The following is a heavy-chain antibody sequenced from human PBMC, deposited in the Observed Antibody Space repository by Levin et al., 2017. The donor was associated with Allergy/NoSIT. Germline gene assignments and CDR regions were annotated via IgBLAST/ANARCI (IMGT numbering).Heavy chain of an antibody. CDR1: GASVSSASYH. J-gene: IGHJ4*02. D-gene: IGHD3/OR15-3a*01. CDR3: ARGRSGLPFDY. CDR2: IWNSGST. Sequence: PSETLSLTCPVSGASVSSASYHWSWIRQPPGRGLEWIGLIWNSGSTNYNPSLKSRVTISADTSKNQFSLRLSSVTAADTAVYYCARGRSGLPFDYWGQGTLVTVSS. V-gene: IGHV4-61*01.